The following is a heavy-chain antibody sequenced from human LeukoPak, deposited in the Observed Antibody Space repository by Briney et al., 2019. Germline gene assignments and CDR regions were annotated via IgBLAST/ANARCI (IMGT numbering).Heavy chain of an antibody. CDR1: GGTFSSYA. V-gene: IGHV1-69*13. Sequence: GASVTLSCKASGGTFSSYAICWVRQAPGQGLEWMGGIIPIFGTANYAQKFEGRVTITADESTSTAYMKLSSLRSEDTAVYYCMRDHCSGGSCFYYFDYWGQGTLVTVSS. CDR3: MRDHCSGGSCFYYFDY. CDR2: IIPIFGTA. D-gene: IGHD2-15*01. J-gene: IGHJ4*02.